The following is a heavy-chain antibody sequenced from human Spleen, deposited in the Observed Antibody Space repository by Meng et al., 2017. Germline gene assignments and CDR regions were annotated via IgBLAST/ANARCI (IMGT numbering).Heavy chain of an antibody. CDR2: ITTSGDRT. V-gene: IGHV3-23*01. CDR3: AKRVSLVITWAFDV. Sequence: GESLKISCAASGFTFNNYAMAWVRQAPGKGLAWVSVITTSGDRTFYADSVKGRFTISRDNSKNTLYLQMNSLRAEDTAVYYCAKRVSLVITWAFDVWGQGTMVTVSS. J-gene: IGHJ3*01. CDR1: GFTFNNYA. D-gene: IGHD3-16*01.